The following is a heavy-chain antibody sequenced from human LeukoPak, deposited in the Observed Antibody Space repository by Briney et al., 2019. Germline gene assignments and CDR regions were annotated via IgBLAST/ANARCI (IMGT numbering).Heavy chain of an antibody. CDR3: AREAMYSYGNNFDY. D-gene: IGHD5-18*01. CDR1: GGSVTSGSYY. V-gene: IGHV4-61*01. J-gene: IGHJ4*02. CDR2: IYYSGST. Sequence: SETLSLTCTVSGGSVTSGSYYWSWIRQPPGKGLEWIGYIYYSGSTNYNPSLKSRVTISVDTSKNQFSLKLSSVTAADTAVYHCAREAMYSYGNNFDYWGQGTLVTVSS.